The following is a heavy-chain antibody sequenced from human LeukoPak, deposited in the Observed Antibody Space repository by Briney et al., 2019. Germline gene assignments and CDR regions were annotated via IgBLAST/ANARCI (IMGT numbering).Heavy chain of an antibody. CDR3: AREGSSWYLYGAFDI. V-gene: IGHV3-13*01. J-gene: IGHJ3*02. CDR2: IGTAGDT. D-gene: IGHD6-13*01. Sequence: GGSLRLSCAASGFTLSSYDMHWVRQATGKGLEWVSAIGTAGDTYYPGCVKGRFTISRENAKNSLYLQMNSLRAGDTAVYYCAREGSSWYLYGAFDIWGQGTMVTVSS. CDR1: GFTLSSYD.